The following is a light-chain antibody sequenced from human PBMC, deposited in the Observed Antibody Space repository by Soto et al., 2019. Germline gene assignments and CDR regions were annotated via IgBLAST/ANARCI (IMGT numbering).Light chain of an antibody. CDR2: EVT. Sequence: QSALTQPASVSGSPGQSITISCTGISSDGDDYKDVSWYQQHPGKAPKLMIYEVTYRPSWVSNRFSGSKSGNTASLTISGLQAEDEADYYCSSYTSTSTVFGTGTKLTVL. CDR1: SSDGDDYKD. J-gene: IGLJ1*01. CDR3: SSYTSTSTV. V-gene: IGLV2-14*01.